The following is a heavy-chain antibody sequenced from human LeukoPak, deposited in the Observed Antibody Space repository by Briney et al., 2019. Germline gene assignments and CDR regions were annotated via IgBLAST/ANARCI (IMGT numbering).Heavy chain of an antibody. CDR3: ARWRGAAFDF. CDR1: GDAIRSSSYF. V-gene: IGHV4-61*02. Sequence: SETLSLTCTVSGDAIRSSSYFWSWIRQPAGKGLEWIGRIYSSGGTDYNPSLKSRVTISVDTSKNQFSLNLSSVTAGGTAVYYCARWRGAAFDFWGQGTMVTVSS. CDR2: IYSSGGT. J-gene: IGHJ3*01. D-gene: IGHD3-16*01.